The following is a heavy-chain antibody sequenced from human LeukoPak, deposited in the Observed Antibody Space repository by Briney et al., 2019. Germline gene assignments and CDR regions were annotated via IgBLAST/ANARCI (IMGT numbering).Heavy chain of an antibody. CDR2: ISSSSSYI. J-gene: IGHJ4*02. CDR1: GFTFSSYS. D-gene: IGHD6-19*01. CDR3: ARLIPRSQTPAVAGTWDSY. V-gene: IGHV3-21*01. Sequence: GGSLRLSCAASGFTFSSYSMNWARQAPGKGLEWVSSISSSSSYIYYADSVKGRFTISRDNAKNSLYLQMNSLRAEDTAVYYCARLIPRSQTPAVAGTWDSYWGQGTLVTVSS.